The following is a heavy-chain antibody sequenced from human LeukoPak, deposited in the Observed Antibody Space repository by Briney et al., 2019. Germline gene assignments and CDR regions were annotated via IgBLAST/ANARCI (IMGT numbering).Heavy chain of an antibody. D-gene: IGHD2-2*01. J-gene: IGHJ4*02. CDR3: ARCGGGIVVVPAATNY. Sequence: ASVKVSCKASGYTFTGYYMHWVRQAPGQGLEWMGWINPNSGGTNYAQKFQGRVTMTRDTSISTAYMELSRLRSDDTAVYYCARCGGGIVVVPAATNYWGQGTLVTVSS. CDR1: GYTFTGYY. CDR2: INPNSGGT. V-gene: IGHV1-2*02.